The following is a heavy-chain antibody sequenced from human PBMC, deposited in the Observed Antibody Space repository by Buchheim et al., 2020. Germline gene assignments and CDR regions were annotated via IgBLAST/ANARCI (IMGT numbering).Heavy chain of an antibody. CDR3: AKVSYDSNGYVDY. J-gene: IGHJ4*02. Sequence: QVQLVESGGGVVQPGRSLRLSCAASGFTFSSYGMHWVRQAPGKGLEGVAVISYDGSNKYYADSVKGRFTISRDKSKNTVNLQIIGLRAEDTAVYYCAKVSYDSNGYVDYWGQGTL. CDR2: ISYDGSNK. V-gene: IGHV3-30*18. D-gene: IGHD3-22*01. CDR1: GFTFSSYG.